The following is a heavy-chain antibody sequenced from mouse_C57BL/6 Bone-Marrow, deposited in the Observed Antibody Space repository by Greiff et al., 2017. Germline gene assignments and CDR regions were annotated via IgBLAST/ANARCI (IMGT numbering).Heavy chain of an antibody. CDR2: IDPENGDT. V-gene: IGHV14-4*01. Sequence: VQLQQSGAELVRPGASVKLSCTASGFNIKDDYMHWVKQRPEQGLEWIGWIDPENGDTEYASKFQGKATITADTSSNTAYLQLSSLTSEDTAVYYCTRYGSSCVHFDVWGTGTTVTVSS. D-gene: IGHD1-1*01. CDR1: GFNIKDDY. J-gene: IGHJ1*03. CDR3: TRYGSSCVHFDV.